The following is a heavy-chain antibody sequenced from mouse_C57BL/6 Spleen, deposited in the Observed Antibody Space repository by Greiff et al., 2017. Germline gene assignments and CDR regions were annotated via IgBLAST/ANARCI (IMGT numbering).Heavy chain of an antibody. CDR3: ASGYDYGVDY. CDR2: IDPSDSET. J-gene: IGHJ2*01. D-gene: IGHD2-4*01. CDR1: GYTFTSYW. Sequence: VQLQQPGAELVRPGSSVKLSCKASGYTFTSYWMHWVKQRPIQGLEWIGNIDPSDSETHYNQKFKDKATLTVDKSSSTAYMQLSSLTSEDSAVYYCASGYDYGVDYWGQGTTLTVSS. V-gene: IGHV1-52*01.